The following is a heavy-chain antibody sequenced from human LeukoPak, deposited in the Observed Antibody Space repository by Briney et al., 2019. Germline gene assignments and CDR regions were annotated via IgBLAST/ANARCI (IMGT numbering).Heavy chain of an antibody. CDR3: ARVEVGATTESFDP. J-gene: IGHJ5*02. CDR1: GGSIGSYY. CDR2: IYYSGST. Sequence: SETLSLTCTVSGGSIGSYYWSWVRQPPGKGLAWIGYIYYSGSTNYNPSLKSRVTISVDTSKNQFSLKLSSVTAADTAVYYCARVEVGATTESFDPWGQGTLVTVSS. V-gene: IGHV4-59*01. D-gene: IGHD1-26*01.